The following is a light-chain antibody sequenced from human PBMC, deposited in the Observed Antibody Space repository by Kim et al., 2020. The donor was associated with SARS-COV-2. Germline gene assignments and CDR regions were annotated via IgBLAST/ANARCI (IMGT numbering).Light chain of an antibody. CDR1: KLGEKY. V-gene: IGLV3-1*01. CDR2: QDS. Sequence: MAPGQTASITCTRDKLGEKYACWYQQKPGQSPVRVIYQDSKRPSGSPERFSGSTSGNTATLTISGTHAMDGADYYCQAWDSSTVVFGGGTQLTVL. J-gene: IGLJ2*01. CDR3: QAWDSSTVV.